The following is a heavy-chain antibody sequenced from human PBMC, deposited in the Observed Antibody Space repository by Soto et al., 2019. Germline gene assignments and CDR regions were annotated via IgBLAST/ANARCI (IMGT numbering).Heavy chain of an antibody. D-gene: IGHD3-10*01. CDR1: GGTFSSYA. V-gene: IGHV1-69*13. CDR2: IIPIFGTA. CDR3: ARDRRFGELQVRRGYYYYYGMDV. Sequence: SVKVSCKASGGTFSSYAISWVRQSPGQGLEWMGGIIPIFGTANYAQKFQGRVTITADESTSTAYMELSSLRSEDTAVYYCARDRRFGELQVRRGYYYYYGMDVWG. J-gene: IGHJ6*01.